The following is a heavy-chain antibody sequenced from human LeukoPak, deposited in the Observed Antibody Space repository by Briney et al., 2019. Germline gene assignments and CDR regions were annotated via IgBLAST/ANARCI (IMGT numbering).Heavy chain of an antibody. Sequence: GGSLRLSCAASGFTFSSYWMSWVRQAPGKGLEWVSSISSSSSYIYYADSVKGRFTISRDNAKNTLYLQMNSLRAEDTAVYYCASSYMVRGVINNWFDPWGQGTLVTVSS. CDR1: GFTFSSYW. J-gene: IGHJ5*02. CDR3: ASSYMVRGVINNWFDP. V-gene: IGHV3-21*01. CDR2: ISSSSSYI. D-gene: IGHD3-10*01.